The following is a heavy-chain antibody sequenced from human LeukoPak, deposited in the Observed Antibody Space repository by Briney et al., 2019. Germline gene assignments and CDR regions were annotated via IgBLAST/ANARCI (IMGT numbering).Heavy chain of an antibody. Sequence: GGSLRLSCAASGFTFDDYGMSWVRQAPGKGLEWVSGINWNGGSTGYADSVKGRFTISRDNAKNSLYLQMNSLGAEDTALYYCARDGSGYYYDSSGYNDAFDIWGQGTMVTVSS. J-gene: IGHJ3*02. CDR1: GFTFDDYG. D-gene: IGHD3-22*01. CDR3: ARDGSGYYYDSSGYNDAFDI. V-gene: IGHV3-20*04. CDR2: INWNGGST.